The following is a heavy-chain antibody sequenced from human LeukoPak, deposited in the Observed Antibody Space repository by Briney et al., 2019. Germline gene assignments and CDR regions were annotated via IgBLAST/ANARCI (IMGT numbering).Heavy chain of an antibody. V-gene: IGHV4-59*01. CDR2: IYYSGST. Sequence: SETLSLTCTVSGGSISSYYWSWIRQPPGKGLEWIGYIYYSGSTNYNPSLKSRVTISVDTSKNQFSLKLSSVTAADTAVYYCARRLDYGVNTPYDVWGQGTLVTVSS. D-gene: IGHD4-17*01. CDR3: ARRLDYGVNTPYDV. J-gene: IGHJ4*02. CDR1: GGSISSYY.